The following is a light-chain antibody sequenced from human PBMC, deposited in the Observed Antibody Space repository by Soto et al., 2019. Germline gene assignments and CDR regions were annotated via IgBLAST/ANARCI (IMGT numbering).Light chain of an antibody. Sequence: QSVLTQPPSAPGSPGQSATISCPGTSSDVGAYIFVSWYQQHPGKAPKLMVYDVNRRPPGVPDRFFGSKSGNTASLTVSGLQAEDEADYYCVSFAGGTYVFGTGTKVTVL. CDR1: SSDVGAYIF. CDR2: DVN. CDR3: VSFAGGTYV. J-gene: IGLJ1*01. V-gene: IGLV2-8*01.